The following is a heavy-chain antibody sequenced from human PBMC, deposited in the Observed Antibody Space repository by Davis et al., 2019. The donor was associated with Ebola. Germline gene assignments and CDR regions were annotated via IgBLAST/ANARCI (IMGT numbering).Heavy chain of an antibody. V-gene: IGHV1-3*01. CDR1: GYIFTRYS. CDR2: INGGNGDT. J-gene: IGHJ6*02. CDR3: ARDEDV. Sequence: AASVKVSCNTSGYIFTRYSIHWVRQAPGEGLEWVGWINGGNGDTKCSQKFQGRVTFTRNASASTAYMELSSLRSEDTAMYYCARDEDVWGQGTTVTVSS.